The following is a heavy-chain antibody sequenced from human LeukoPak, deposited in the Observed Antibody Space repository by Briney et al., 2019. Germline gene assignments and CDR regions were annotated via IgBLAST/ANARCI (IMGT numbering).Heavy chain of an antibody. CDR3: ARRAGAYSHPYDY. J-gene: IGHJ4*02. V-gene: IGHV3-53*01. D-gene: IGHD4/OR15-4a*01. Sequence: PGGSLRLSCTVSGLTVSSNSMSWVRQAPGKGLERVSFIYSDNTHYSDSVKGRSTISRDNSNNTLYLQMNSLRAEDTAVYYCARRAGAYSHPYDYWGQGTLVTVSS. CDR2: IYSDNT. CDR1: GLTVSSNS.